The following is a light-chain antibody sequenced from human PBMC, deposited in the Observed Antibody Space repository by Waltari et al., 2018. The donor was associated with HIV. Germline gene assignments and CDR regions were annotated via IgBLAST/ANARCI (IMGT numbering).Light chain of an antibody. Sequence: AIQMTQSPSSLSASVGDRVTITCRASQGITNDLGWYQQKPGKAPKLLIYAASSLQTGVPSMFSVSGSGTDFTLTISSLHPEDFATYYCLQEHNDPPAFGQGTKVEIK. CDR3: LQEHNDPPA. CDR2: AAS. V-gene: IGKV1-6*01. J-gene: IGKJ1*01. CDR1: QGITND.